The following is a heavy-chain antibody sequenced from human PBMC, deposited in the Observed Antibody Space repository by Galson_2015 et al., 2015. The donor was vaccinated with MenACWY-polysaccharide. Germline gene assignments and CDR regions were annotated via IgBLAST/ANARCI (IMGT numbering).Heavy chain of an antibody. CDR2: IKQDGSEK. V-gene: IGHV3-7*03. Sequence: LRLSCAASGFTFSNYWLSWVRQAPGKGLEWVANIKQDGSEKYYVDSVKGRFTISRDNAKTSLYLQMNSLRAEDTAMYYCASQTWTGYFDYWGQGILVTVSS. D-gene: IGHD3-10*01. CDR1: GFTFSNYW. J-gene: IGHJ4*02. CDR3: ASQTWTGYFDY.